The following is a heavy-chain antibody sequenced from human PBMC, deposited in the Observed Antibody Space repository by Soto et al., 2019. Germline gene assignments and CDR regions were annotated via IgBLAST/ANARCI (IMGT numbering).Heavy chain of an antibody. Sequence: QVQLVQSGAEVKKPGSSVKVSCKASGGTFSSYAISWVRQAPGQGLEWMGGIIPISDTTNYAHNVQGRVTITADESTSTAYMELSSLRSEDTAVYYCARSQGSSTSLEIYYYYYYGMDVWGQGTTVTVSS. CDR3: ARSQGSSTSLEIYYYYYYGMDV. J-gene: IGHJ6*02. D-gene: IGHD2-2*01. CDR1: GGTFSSYA. V-gene: IGHV1-69*01. CDR2: IIPISDTT.